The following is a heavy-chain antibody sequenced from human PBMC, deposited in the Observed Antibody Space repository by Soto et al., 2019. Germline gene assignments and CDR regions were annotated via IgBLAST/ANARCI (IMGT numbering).Heavy chain of an antibody. D-gene: IGHD1-26*01. J-gene: IGHJ4*02. V-gene: IGHV1-18*01. CDR3: ARPYSPYSISSDGDN. Sequence: ASVKVSCKASGYTFTNYGISWVRQAPGQGLEWMGWISAYNGNTDYAQDLQGRVTMTTDTSTSTAYMELRSLRSDDTAVYYCARPYSPYSISSDGDNWGQGTLVTVSS. CDR2: ISAYNGNT. CDR1: GYTFTNYG.